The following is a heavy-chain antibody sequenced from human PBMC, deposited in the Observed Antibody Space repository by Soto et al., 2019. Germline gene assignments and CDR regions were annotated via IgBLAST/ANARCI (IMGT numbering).Heavy chain of an antibody. Sequence: PGGSLRLSCAASGFTFSSYGMHRVRQAPGKGLEWVAVISYDGSNKYYADSVKGRFTISRDNSKNTLYLQMNSLRAEDTAVYYCAKDLWYTSSPFDYLGQG. J-gene: IGHJ4*02. CDR3: AKDLWYTSSPFDY. V-gene: IGHV3-30*18. CDR1: GFTFSSYG. CDR2: ISYDGSNK. D-gene: IGHD6-13*01.